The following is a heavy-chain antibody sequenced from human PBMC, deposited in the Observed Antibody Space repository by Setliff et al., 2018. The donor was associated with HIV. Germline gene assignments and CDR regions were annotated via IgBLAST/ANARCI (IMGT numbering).Heavy chain of an antibody. CDR1: GFTFSTYW. J-gene: IGHJ4*02. V-gene: IGHV3-7*03. Sequence: GGSLRLSCAASGFTFSTYWMSWVRQAPGKGLEWVANIKKDGSEKYYVDSVKGRFTISRDNAKNSLYLQMNSLRAEDTAVYYGARGNYSSSSGWGQGTLVTVSS. CDR2: IKKDGSEK. CDR3: ARGNYSSSSG. D-gene: IGHD6-6*01.